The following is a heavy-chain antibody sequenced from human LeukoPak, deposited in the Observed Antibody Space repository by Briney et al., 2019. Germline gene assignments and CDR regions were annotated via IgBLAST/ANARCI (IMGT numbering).Heavy chain of an antibody. CDR1: GGSISSGDYY. Sequence: SQTLSLTCTVSGGSISSGDYYWSWIRQPPGKGLEWIGYTYYSGSTYYNPSLKSRVTISVDMSKNQFSLKLSSVTAADTAVYYCARASLRLYYFDYWGQGTLVTVSS. V-gene: IGHV4-30-4*01. CDR2: TYYSGST. CDR3: ARASLRLYYFDY. D-gene: IGHD2-15*01. J-gene: IGHJ4*02.